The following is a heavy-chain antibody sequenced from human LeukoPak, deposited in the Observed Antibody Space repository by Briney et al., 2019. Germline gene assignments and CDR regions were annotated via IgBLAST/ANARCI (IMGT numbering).Heavy chain of an antibody. D-gene: IGHD2-2*01. CDR3: ATYRLYQLLLYAFDI. J-gene: IGHJ3*02. Sequence: PGGSLRLSCAASGFTFSSYGMHWVRQAPGKGLEWVAFIRYDGSNKYYADSVKGRFTISRDNSKNTLYLQMNSLRAEDTAVYYCATYRLYQLLLYAFDIWGQGTMVTVSS. V-gene: IGHV3-30*02. CDR2: IRYDGSNK. CDR1: GFTFSSYG.